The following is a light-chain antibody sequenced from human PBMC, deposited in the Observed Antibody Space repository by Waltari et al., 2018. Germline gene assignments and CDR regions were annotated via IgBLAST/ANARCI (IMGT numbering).Light chain of an antibody. Sequence: VILTQSPDTLSLSPGERATLSCRASQSVSSDLAWYRQKPGQAPRLLIYGASSRATGVPDRFSGGGSGTEFTLTISSLEPEDFAVYYCQKYDNSPHSFGQGTKVEIK. J-gene: IGKJ2*03. V-gene: IGKV3-20*01. CDR1: QSVSSD. CDR3: QKYDNSPHS. CDR2: GAS.